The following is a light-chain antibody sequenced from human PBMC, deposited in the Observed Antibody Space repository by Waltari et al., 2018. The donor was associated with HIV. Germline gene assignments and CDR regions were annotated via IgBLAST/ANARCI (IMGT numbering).Light chain of an antibody. J-gene: IGKJ1*01. Sequence: DIQMTQSPSTLSASVGDRVTIPGRASQSIGPWLAWYQQRPGRAPNLLISEASSLESGVPSRFSGSGSGTEFTLTITSLQPDDFSTYYCQQYYIYPRTFGQGTKVEIK. CDR1: QSIGPW. CDR2: EAS. CDR3: QQYYIYPRT. V-gene: IGKV1-5*03.